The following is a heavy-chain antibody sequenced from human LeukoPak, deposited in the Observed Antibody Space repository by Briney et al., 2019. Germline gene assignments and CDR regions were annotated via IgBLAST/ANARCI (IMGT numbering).Heavy chain of an antibody. CDR1: GFTSDDYA. V-gene: IGHV3-9*02. CDR2: ISWSSGSI. J-gene: IGHJ4*02. D-gene: IGHD3-22*01. CDR3: AKDMGDYYDSSGYYSFRGGAFDY. Sequence: GGSLRLSCAASGFTSDDYAMHWVRQAPGKGLEWVSGISWSSGSIGYADSVKGRFTISRDNAKNSLYLQMNSLRAEDTALYYCAKDMGDYYDSSGYYSFRGGAFDYWGQGTLVTVSS.